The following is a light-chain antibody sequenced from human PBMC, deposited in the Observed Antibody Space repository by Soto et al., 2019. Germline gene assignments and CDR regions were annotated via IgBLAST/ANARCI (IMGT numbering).Light chain of an antibody. J-gene: IGKJ4*01. CDR1: QNVGND. CDR3: QQRSSWPPT. V-gene: IGKV3-11*01. Sequence: EIVLTQSPATLSLSPGERATLSCRASQNVGNDFVWYHQKRGQAPRLLIYSAPNRATGIPDRFSGSGSGTDFTLPISRLEPEDFAAYYCQQRSSWPPTFGGGTKVEIK. CDR2: SAP.